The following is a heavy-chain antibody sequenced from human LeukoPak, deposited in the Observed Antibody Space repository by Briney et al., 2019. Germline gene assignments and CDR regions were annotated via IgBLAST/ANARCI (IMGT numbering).Heavy chain of an antibody. CDR2: IKQDGSEQ. D-gene: IGHD4-11*01. J-gene: IGHJ4*02. Sequence: GGSLRLSCAASGFTFSSYRMSWVRQAPGKGLEWVANIKQDGSEQYYVDSVKGRFTISRDNAKNSLFLQMNSLRGEHTAVYYCTREYLTVSYFDYWGQGTLVTVSS. CDR3: TREYLTVSYFDY. CDR1: GFTFSSYR. V-gene: IGHV3-7*05.